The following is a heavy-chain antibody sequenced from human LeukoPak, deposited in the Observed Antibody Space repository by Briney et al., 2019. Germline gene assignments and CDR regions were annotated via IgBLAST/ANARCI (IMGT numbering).Heavy chain of an antibody. D-gene: IGHD1-26*01. CDR3: ARDVTSGSYPY. J-gene: IGHJ4*02. CDR1: GYTFTSYG. Sequence: ASVKVSCKASGYTFTSYGISWVRQAPGEGPEWMGWISAYNGNTNYAQKLQGRVTMTTDTSTSTAYMELRSLRSDDTAEYYCARDVTSGSYPYWGQGTLVTVSS. CDR2: ISAYNGNT. V-gene: IGHV1-18*01.